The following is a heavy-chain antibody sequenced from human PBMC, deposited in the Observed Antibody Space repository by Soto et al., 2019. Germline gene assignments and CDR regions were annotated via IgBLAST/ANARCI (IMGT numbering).Heavy chain of an antibody. J-gene: IGHJ4*02. D-gene: IGHD3-22*01. CDR3: ARGPYHYYDSSGYYYGNFDY. CDR2: IIPIFGTA. CDR1: GGTFSSYA. Sequence: SVKVSCKASGGTFSSYAISWVRQAPGQGLEWMGGIIPIFGTANYAQKFQGRVTITADKSTSTAYMELSSLRSEDTAVYYCARGPYHYYDSSGYYYGNFDYWGQGTLVTVS. V-gene: IGHV1-69*06.